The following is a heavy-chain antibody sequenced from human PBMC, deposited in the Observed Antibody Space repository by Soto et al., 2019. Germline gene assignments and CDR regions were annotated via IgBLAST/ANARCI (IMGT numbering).Heavy chain of an antibody. Sequence: EVQLVESGGGLVKPGGSLRLSCAASGFTFSNAWMNWVRQAPGKGLEWVGRIKSKTDGGTTDYAAPVKGRFTISRDDSKNTLYLQMNSLKTEDTAVYYCTTVNPYDMMIHPSAKFDPWGQGTLVTVSS. CDR3: TTVNPYDMMIHPSAKFDP. CDR1: GFTFSNAW. V-gene: IGHV3-15*07. J-gene: IGHJ5*02. D-gene: IGHD3-22*01. CDR2: IKSKTDGGTT.